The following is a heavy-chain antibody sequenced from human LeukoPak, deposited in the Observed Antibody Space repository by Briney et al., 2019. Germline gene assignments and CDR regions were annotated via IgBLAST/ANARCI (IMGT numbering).Heavy chain of an antibody. CDR1: GFTFSSYA. CDR3: AKDQSDYFDY. Sequence: GGSLRLSCAASGFTFSSYAMSWVRQAPGKGLEWVSAISGSGGSTYYADSVKGRLTISRDNSKNTLYLQMNSLRAEDMAVYYCAKDQSDYFDYWGQGTLVTVSS. CDR2: ISGSGGST. V-gene: IGHV3-23*01. J-gene: IGHJ4*02.